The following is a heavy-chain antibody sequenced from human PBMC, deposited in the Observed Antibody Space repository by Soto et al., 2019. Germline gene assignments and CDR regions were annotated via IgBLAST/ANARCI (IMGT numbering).Heavy chain of an antibody. D-gene: IGHD6-19*01. CDR1: GDSVSSNSAA. J-gene: IGHJ3*02. Sequence: KQSQTLSLTCAISGDSVSSNSAAWNWIRQSPSRGLEWLGRTYYRSKWYNDYAVSVKSRITINPDTSKNQFSLQLNSVTPEDTAVYYCASESHHSSGWYKEGFAFDIWGQGTMVTVSS. CDR3: ASESHHSSGWYKEGFAFDI. CDR2: TYYRSKWYN. V-gene: IGHV6-1*01.